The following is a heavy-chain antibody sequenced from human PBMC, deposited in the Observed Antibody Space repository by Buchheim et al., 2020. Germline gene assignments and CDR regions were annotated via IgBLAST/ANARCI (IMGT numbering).Heavy chain of an antibody. CDR3: VKDRACTNCSPMDV. V-gene: IGHV3-23*01. CDR1: GFTFSGYS. D-gene: IGHD2-8*01. CDR2: VGRDGSYT. Sequence: EVQLLESGGGLVQPGGSLRLSCAASGFTFSGYSMSWARQSPRKGLEWVAGVGRDGSYTYYGDSVKGRFTISRANSTTSVYLEMNGLRVDGTAIYYCVKDRACTNCSPMDVWGQGTT. J-gene: IGHJ6*01.